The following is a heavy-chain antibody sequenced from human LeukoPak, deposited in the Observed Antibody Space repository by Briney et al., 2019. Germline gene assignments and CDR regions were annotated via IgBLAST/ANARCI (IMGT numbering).Heavy chain of an antibody. J-gene: IGHJ3*02. CDR3: ARQYSNSWYEADGAFDI. V-gene: IGHV4-39*07. D-gene: IGHD6-13*01. Sequence: SETLSLTCTVSGGSISSSSYYWGWIRQPPGKGLEWIGSIYYSGSTYYNPSLKSRVTISVDTSKNQFSLKLSSVTAADTAVYYCARQYSNSWYEADGAFDIWGQGTMVTVSS. CDR1: GGSISSSSYY. CDR2: IYYSGST.